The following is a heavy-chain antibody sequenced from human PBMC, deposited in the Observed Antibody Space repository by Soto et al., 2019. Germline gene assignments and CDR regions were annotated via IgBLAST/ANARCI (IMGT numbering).Heavy chain of an antibody. CDR1: GGSVSSPDYY. CDR2: VYYSGSA. CDR3: ARDRAWASDKYGMDV. V-gene: IGHV4-61*08. J-gene: IGHJ6*02. D-gene: IGHD6-6*01. Sequence: SETLSLTCTVSGGSVSSPDYYWSWIRQPPGRGLEWIAYVYYSGSANYDPSLKSRVTISVDRSKNQFSLKLKSVTAADTAVYYCARDRAWASDKYGMDVWGQGTTVTVSS.